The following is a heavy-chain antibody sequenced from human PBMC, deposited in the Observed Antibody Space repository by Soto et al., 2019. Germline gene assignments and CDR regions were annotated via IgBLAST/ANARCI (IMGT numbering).Heavy chain of an antibody. CDR1: GGSISSGGYY. J-gene: IGHJ6*02. CDR3: ARSRWFGELFGGMDV. V-gene: IGHV4-31*03. CDR2: IYYSGST. Sequence: QVQLQESGPGLVKPSQTLSLTCTVSGGSISSGGYYWSWIRQHPGKGLEWIGYIYYSGSTYYNPSLKSRVTISVDTSKNQFSLKLSSVTAADTAVYYSARSRWFGELFGGMDVWGQGTTVTVSS. D-gene: IGHD3-10*01.